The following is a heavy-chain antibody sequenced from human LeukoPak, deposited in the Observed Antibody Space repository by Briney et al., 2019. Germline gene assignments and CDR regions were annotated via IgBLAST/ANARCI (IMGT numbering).Heavy chain of an antibody. CDR3: AREAPPIYYDSIGRFDY. J-gene: IGHJ4*02. D-gene: IGHD3-22*01. V-gene: IGHV1-8*01. CDR1: GYTFTSYD. CDR2: MNPNSGNT. Sequence: GASVKVSCKASGYTFTSYDINWVRQATGQGLEWMGWMNPNSGNTGYAQKFQGRVTMTRNTSISTAYMELSSLRSEDTAVYYCAREAPPIYYDSIGRFDYWGQGTLVTVSS.